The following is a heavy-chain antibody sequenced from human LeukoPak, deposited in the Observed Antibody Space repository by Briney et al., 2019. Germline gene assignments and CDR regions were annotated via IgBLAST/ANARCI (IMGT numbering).Heavy chain of an antibody. V-gene: IGHV3-20*04. CDR1: GFSFDDYG. CDR2: INSNGNSA. D-gene: IGHD6-19*01. CDR3: AKTHSGGWYLDY. J-gene: IGHJ4*02. Sequence: GGSLRLSCVASGFSFDDYGMSWVRQTPEKGLEWISGINSNGNSAGYADSVKGRFTISRDNSKNTLYLQMNSLRADDTAVYYCAKTHSGGWYLDYWGQGTLVTVSS.